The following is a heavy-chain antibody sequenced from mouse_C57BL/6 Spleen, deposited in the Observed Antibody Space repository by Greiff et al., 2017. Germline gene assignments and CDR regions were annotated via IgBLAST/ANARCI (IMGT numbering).Heavy chain of an antibody. CDR2: INPSNGGT. V-gene: IGHV1-53*01. Sequence: QVQLQQPGTELVKPGASVKLSCTASGYTFTSYWMHWVKQRPGQGLEWIGYINPSNGGTNYNETFKSKDTLTVDKTSSTAYMQLTSLTSEDTAVYYGARGDDGDMYCYAMDYWGQGTSVTVSS. D-gene: IGHD2-13*01. J-gene: IGHJ4*01. CDR3: ARGDDGDMYCYAMDY. CDR1: GYTFTSYW.